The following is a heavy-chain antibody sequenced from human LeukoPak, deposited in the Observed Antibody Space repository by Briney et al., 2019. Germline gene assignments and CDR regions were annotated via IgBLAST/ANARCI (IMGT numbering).Heavy chain of an antibody. J-gene: IGHJ3*02. CDR2: IKQDGSEK. Sequence: GGSLRLSCAASGFTFSSYWMSWVRQAPGKGLKWVANIKQDGSEKYYVDSVKGRFTISRDNAKNSLYLQMNSLRAEDTAVYYCAKMVRGPDAFDIWGQGTMVTVSS. V-gene: IGHV3-7*01. CDR3: AKMVRGPDAFDI. D-gene: IGHD3-10*01. CDR1: GFTFSSYW.